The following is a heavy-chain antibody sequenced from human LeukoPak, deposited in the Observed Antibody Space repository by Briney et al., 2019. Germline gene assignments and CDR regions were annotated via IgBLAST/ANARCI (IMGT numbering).Heavy chain of an antibody. Sequence: SQTLSLTCAISGDSVSDNIAAWNWVRQSPSRGLEWLGRTYYRSKWYFDYAVSLKSRMIINPDTSKNQFSLQLNSVTPEDTAVYYCARGSAFDVWGQGTMVTVSS. CDR3: ARGSAFDV. V-gene: IGHV6-1*01. J-gene: IGHJ3*01. CDR1: GDSVSDNIAA. CDR2: TYYRSKWYF.